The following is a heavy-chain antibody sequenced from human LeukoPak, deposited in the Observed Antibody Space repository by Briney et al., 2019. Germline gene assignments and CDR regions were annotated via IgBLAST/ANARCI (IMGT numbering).Heavy chain of an antibody. D-gene: IGHD4-11*01. J-gene: IGHJ5*02. Sequence: PGGSLRLSCAVSGFTFSSYTMNWVRQAPGKGLDWVSSITGSSTYIYYADSVKGRFTISRDNAKNSLYLQMNNLGAEDTAVYYCARYLTVTSTCWFDLWGQGTLFTVSS. V-gene: IGHV3-21*01. CDR2: ITGSSTYI. CDR3: ARYLTVTSTCWFDL. CDR1: GFTFSSYT.